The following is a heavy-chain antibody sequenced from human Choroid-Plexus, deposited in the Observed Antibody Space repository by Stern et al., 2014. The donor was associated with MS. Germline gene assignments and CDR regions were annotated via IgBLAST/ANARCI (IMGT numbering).Heavy chain of an antibody. CDR3: VRERCINTRCYGGRFGYYYYGMDV. CDR1: GGSFSGYY. Sequence: QVQLQQWGAGLLKPSETLSLTCAVYGGSFSGYYWSWIRPSPGKGLEWIWELVRGGDPNYNPSLKGRITIAVARSKNHLPLKLSAGTAADTDIYYCVRERCINTRCYGGRFGYYYYGMDVWGQGTTVTVSS. CDR2: LVRGGDP. V-gene: IGHV4-34*12. J-gene: IGHJ6*02. D-gene: IGHD2-2*01.